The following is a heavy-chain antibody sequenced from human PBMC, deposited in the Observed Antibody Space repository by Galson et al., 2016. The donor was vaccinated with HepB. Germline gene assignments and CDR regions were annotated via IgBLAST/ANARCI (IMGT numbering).Heavy chain of an antibody. V-gene: IGHV1-18*01. CDR2: ISAYNGHT. D-gene: IGHD6-13*01. CDR3: ATFLEYASSWFEDEYLQH. J-gene: IGHJ1*01. Sequence: SCKASGYTFTNYGISWVRQAPGQGLEWMGWISAYNGHTNYAQKLQGRVTMTTDTSTSKAYMELRGLRSEDTAVYYCATFLEYASSWFEDEYLQHWGQGTLVSVSS. CDR1: GYTFTNYG.